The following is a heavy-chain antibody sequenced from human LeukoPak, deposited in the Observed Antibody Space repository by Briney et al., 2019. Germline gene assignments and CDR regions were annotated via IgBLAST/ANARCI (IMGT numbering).Heavy chain of an antibody. V-gene: IGHV4-39*07. CDR2: INHSGST. CDR3: AREVVVAATRHMDV. D-gene: IGHD2-15*01. J-gene: IGHJ6*03. CDR1: GGSISSNSYY. Sequence: PSETLSLTCTVSGGSISSNSYYWSWIRQPPGKGLEWIGEINHSGSTNYNPSLKSRVTISVDTSKNQFSLKLSSVTAADTAVYYCAREVVVAATRHMDVWGKGTTVTVSS.